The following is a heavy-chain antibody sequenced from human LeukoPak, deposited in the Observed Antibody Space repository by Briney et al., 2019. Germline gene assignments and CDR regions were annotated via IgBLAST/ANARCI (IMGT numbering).Heavy chain of an antibody. CDR2: FDPEADET. V-gene: IGHV1-24*01. Sequence: ASVKVSCKVFGSTLTKLSMHWVRQAPGKGLEWMGGFDPEADETVYAQNFHGRVTVTEDTSSDTTYMEPSSLRSEDTAVYYCATAAEIYYYDTGGIWGQGTMVTVSS. D-gene: IGHD3-22*01. CDR1: GSTLTKLS. J-gene: IGHJ3*02. CDR3: ATAAEIYYYDTGGI.